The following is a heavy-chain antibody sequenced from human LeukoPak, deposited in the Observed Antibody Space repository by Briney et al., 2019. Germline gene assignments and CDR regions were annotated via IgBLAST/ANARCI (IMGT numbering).Heavy chain of an antibody. Sequence: GGSLRLSCEASGFSFSNNEMNWVRQAPGRGLEWVSYISRGGSTIYYADSVKGRFTLSRDNAQNSLYLQMNSLRAEDTAVYYCASTTGYSYSYFDYWGQGTLVPVSS. D-gene: IGHD5-18*01. CDR2: ISRGGSTI. CDR3: ASTTGYSYSYFDY. CDR1: GFSFSNNE. V-gene: IGHV3-48*03. J-gene: IGHJ4*02.